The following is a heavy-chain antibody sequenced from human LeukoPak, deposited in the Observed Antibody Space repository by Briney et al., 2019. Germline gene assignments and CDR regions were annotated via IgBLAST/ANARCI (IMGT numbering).Heavy chain of an antibody. Sequence: GGSLRLSCATSGFTLSSYSMNWVRQAPGKGLEWVSSISSSSNYIYYADSVKGRFTISRDNSKNTLYLDMNSLRAGDTAVYYCARERDDYDDPGPLDYWGQGTLVTVSS. V-gene: IGHV3-21*01. CDR2: ISSSSNYI. J-gene: IGHJ4*02. CDR3: ARERDDYDDPGPLDY. CDR1: GFTLSSYS. D-gene: IGHD4-17*01.